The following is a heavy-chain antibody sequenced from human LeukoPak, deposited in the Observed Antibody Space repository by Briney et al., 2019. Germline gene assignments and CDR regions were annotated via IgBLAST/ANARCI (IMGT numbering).Heavy chain of an antibody. Sequence: SETLSLTCAVYGGSFSGYYWSWIRQPPGKGLEWIGEINHSGSTNYNPSLKSRVTISVDTSKNQFSLKLSSVTAADTAVYYCAGPDTAMAAFDYWGQGTLVTVSS. J-gene: IGHJ4*02. D-gene: IGHD5-18*01. CDR3: AGPDTAMAAFDY. CDR2: INHSGST. V-gene: IGHV4-34*01. CDR1: GGSFSGYY.